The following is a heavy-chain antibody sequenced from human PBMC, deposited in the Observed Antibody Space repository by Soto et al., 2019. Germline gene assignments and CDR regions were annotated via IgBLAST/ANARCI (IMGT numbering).Heavy chain of an antibody. CDR2: IYYSGST. CDR3: ARCLGLCISTSSPLDY. D-gene: IGHD2-2*01. CDR1: GGSISSYY. Sequence: SETLSLTCTVSGGSISSYYWSWIRQPPGKGLEWIGYIYYSGSTNYNPSLKSRVTISVDTSTSTAYMELRSLRSDDTAVYYCARCLGLCISTSSPLDYWGQGTLVTVSS. V-gene: IGHV4-59*01. J-gene: IGHJ4*02.